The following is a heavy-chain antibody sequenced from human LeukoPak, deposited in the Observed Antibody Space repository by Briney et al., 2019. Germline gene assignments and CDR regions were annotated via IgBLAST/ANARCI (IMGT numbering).Heavy chain of an antibody. J-gene: IGHJ4*02. CDR2: IYGSESI. V-gene: IGHV4-4*07. CDR1: GASISIYY. CDR3: ARVNSGWYGRLGY. D-gene: IGHD6-19*01. Sequence: SETLSLTCTVSGASISIYYWSWIRQPAGKGLEWIGCIYGSESINYNPSLKSRVTMSVDTSKNQFSLKLSSVTAADTAVYYCARVNSGWYGRLGYWGPGTLVTVSS.